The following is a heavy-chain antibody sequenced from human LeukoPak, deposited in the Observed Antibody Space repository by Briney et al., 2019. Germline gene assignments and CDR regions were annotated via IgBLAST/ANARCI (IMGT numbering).Heavy chain of an antibody. J-gene: IGHJ4*02. CDR2: ISGTSSLI. V-gene: IGHV3-48*02. CDR3: VRDQFFSFDY. CDR1: GFTFSTYS. Sequence: PGGSLRLSCAASGFTFSTYSMNWVRQAPGKGLEWVSYISGTSSLIYYADSVKGRFTISRDNAKNSLYLQTNSLRDEDTAVYYCVRDQFFSFDYWGQGTLVTVSS. D-gene: IGHD3-3*01.